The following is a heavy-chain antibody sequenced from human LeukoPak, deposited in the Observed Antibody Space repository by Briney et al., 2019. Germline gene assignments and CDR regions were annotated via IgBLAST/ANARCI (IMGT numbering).Heavy chain of an antibody. J-gene: IGHJ4*02. CDR1: GFTFSSYS. Sequence: GGSLRLSCAASGFTFSSYSMNWVRQAPGQGLEWVSSISSISSYIYYADSLKGRFTISRDNAKNTVYLQMNSLRAEDTAVYYCSRRNGEYRCSGGSCPFDYWGQGTLVTVSS. CDR3: SRRNGEYRCSGGSCPFDY. V-gene: IGHV3-21*04. CDR2: ISSISSYI. D-gene: IGHD2-15*01.